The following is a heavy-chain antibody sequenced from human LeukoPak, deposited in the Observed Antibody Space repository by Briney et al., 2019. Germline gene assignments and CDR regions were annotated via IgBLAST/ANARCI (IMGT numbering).Heavy chain of an antibody. CDR2: ISYDGSNK. CDR3: AAGLYYYYGMDV. V-gene: IGHV3-30-3*01. Sequence: PGGSLRLSCAASGFTFNSYAMHWVRQAPGKGLEWVAVISYDGSNKYYADSVKGRFTISRDNSKNTLYLQMNSLRAEDTAVYYCAAGLYYYYGMDVWGQGTTVTVSS. J-gene: IGHJ6*02. CDR1: GFTFNSYA.